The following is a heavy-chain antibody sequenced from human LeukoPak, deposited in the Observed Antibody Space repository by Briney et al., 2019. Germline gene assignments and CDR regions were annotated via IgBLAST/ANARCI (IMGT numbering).Heavy chain of an antibody. J-gene: IGHJ6*02. CDR2: IYPGDSDT. Sequence: GESLQISCKGSGYSFTSYWIGWVRQMPGKGLEWMGIIYPGDSDTRYSPSFQGQVTISADKSISTAYLQWSSLKASDTAMYYCARHSRSGYYYYGMDVWGQGTTVTVSS. CDR3: ARHSRSGYYYYGMDV. CDR1: GYSFTSYW. D-gene: IGHD1-26*01. V-gene: IGHV5-51*01.